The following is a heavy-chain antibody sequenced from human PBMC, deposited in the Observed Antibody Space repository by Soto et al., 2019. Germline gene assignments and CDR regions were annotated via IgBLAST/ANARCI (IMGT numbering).Heavy chain of an antibody. CDR2: ISGSGGST. Sequence: PGGSLRLSCAASGCTFSSYAMSWVRQAPGKGLEWVSAISGSGGSTYYADSVKGRFTISRDNSKNTLYLQMNSLRAEDTAVYYCAKDGVVDSSGLDYYYYYMDVWGKGTTVTVSS. V-gene: IGHV3-23*01. CDR3: AKDGVVDSSGLDYYYYYMDV. CDR1: GCTFSSYA. D-gene: IGHD6-19*01. J-gene: IGHJ6*03.